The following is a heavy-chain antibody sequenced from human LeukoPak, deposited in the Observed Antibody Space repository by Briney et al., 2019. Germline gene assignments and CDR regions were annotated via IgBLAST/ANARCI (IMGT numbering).Heavy chain of an antibody. CDR3: AKSNGYGLVDI. J-gene: IGHJ3*02. Sequence: SETLSLTCTVSGGSISSYYWNWIRQPPGKGLEWIGYISYSGSTNYNPSLKSRVTISLDTSRNQFSLKLNSVTAADTAVYYCAKSNGYGLVDIWGQGTMVTVSS. CDR2: ISYSGST. V-gene: IGHV4-59*12. D-gene: IGHD3-10*01. CDR1: GGSISSYY.